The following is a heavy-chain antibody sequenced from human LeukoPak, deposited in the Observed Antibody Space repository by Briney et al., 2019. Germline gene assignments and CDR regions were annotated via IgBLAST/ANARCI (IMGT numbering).Heavy chain of an antibody. D-gene: IGHD1-26*01. CDR2: ISGSGGST. Sequence: HSGGSLRLSCAASGFTFSNNAMSWVRQAPGKGLEWVSAISGSGGSTYYADSVKGRFTISRDNSKNTLYLQMNSLRAEDTAVYYCAKDPMGVGATRDFDYWGQGTLVTVSS. CDR1: GFTFSNNA. CDR3: AKDPMGVGATRDFDY. V-gene: IGHV3-23*01. J-gene: IGHJ4*02.